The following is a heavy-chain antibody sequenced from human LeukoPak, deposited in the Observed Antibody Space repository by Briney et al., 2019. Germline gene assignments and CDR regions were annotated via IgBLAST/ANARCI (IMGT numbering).Heavy chain of an antibody. CDR2: IKQDGSEK. Sequence: GGSLRLSCVGSGFTFSRYWMSWVRQAPGKGLEWVANIKQDGSEKYYVDSVKGRFTISRDNAKNSLYLQMNSLRAEDTVVYYCARHLMVVVIDDAFDIWGQGTMVTVSS. CDR3: ARHLMVVVIDDAFDI. CDR1: GFTFSRYW. D-gene: IGHD3-22*01. V-gene: IGHV3-7*01. J-gene: IGHJ3*02.